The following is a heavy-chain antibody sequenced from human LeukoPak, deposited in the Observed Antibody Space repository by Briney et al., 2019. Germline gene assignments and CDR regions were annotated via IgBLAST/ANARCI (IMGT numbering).Heavy chain of an antibody. CDR2: FDPEDGET. D-gene: IGHD5-12*01. CDR3: ARLEGIGATMGD. J-gene: IGHJ4*02. CDR1: GYTLTELS. V-gene: IGHV1-24*01. Sequence: ASVKVSCKVSGYTLTELSMHWVRQAPGKGLEWMGGFDPEDGETIYAQKFQGRVTMTEDTSTDTAYMELSSLRSEDTAVYYCARLEGIGATMGDWGQGTLVTVSS.